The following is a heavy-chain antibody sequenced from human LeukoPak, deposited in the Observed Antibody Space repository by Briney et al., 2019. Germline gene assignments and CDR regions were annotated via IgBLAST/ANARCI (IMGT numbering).Heavy chain of an antibody. CDR2: ISISAGST. Sequence: GGSLRLSCVASGFTFSSYAMSWVRQAPGKGLEWVSAISISAGSTFYADSVKGRFTISRDNSKTTLYLQMNSLRAADTAVYYCAKIDAMSGTYFDYWGQGTLVTVSS. J-gene: IGHJ4*02. CDR1: GFTFSSYA. V-gene: IGHV3-23*01. D-gene: IGHD1-26*01. CDR3: AKIDAMSGTYFDY.